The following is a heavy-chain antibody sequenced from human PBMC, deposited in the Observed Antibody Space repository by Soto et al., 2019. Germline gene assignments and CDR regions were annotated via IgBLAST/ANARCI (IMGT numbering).Heavy chain of an antibody. J-gene: IGHJ4*02. Sequence: PGGSLRLSCAASGFTFSSYAMSWVRQAPGKGLEWVSAISGSGGSTYYADSVKGRFTISRDNSKNTLYLQMNSLRAEDTAVYYCAKDGGAYYYDSSGSALFDYWGQGTLVTVSS. V-gene: IGHV3-23*01. CDR3: AKDGGAYYYDSSGSALFDY. CDR2: ISGSGGST. CDR1: GFTFSSYA. D-gene: IGHD3-22*01.